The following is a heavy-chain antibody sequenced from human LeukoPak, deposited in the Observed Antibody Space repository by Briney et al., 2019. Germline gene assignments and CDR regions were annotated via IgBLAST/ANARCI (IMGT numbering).Heavy chain of an antibody. CDR3: LSRHQMVRVDY. J-gene: IGHJ4*02. D-gene: IGHD6-13*01. CDR2: ISSNGGST. Sequence: SGGSLRLSGSASGLTFSSYGMHWVRQAPGKGLEYVSGISSNGGSTYYADSVKGRFTISRDNSKNTADLQMSSLRAEGTAVYYCLSRHQMVRVDYWGQGTLVTVSS. CDR1: GLTFSSYG. V-gene: IGHV3-64D*09.